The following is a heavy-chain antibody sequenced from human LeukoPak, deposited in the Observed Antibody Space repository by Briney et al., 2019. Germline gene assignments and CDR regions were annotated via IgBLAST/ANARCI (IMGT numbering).Heavy chain of an antibody. J-gene: IGHJ4*02. CDR1: GFTVSSNY. Sequence: PGGSLRLSCAASGFTVSSNYMSWVRQAPGKGLEWVSVIYSGGSTYYADSVKGRFTISRDNSKNTLYLQMNSLRAEDTAVYYCARDRLGGVIVDWGQGTLATVSS. CDR2: IYSGGST. V-gene: IGHV3-53*01. D-gene: IGHD3-16*02. CDR3: ARDRLGGVIVD.